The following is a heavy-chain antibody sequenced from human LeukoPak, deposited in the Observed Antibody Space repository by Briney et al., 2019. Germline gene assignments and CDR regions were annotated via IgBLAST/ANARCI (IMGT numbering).Heavy chain of an antibody. V-gene: IGHV3-23*01. CDR1: GFTFSSYG. CDR3: ACSHYYDSSGYRI. J-gene: IGHJ4*02. D-gene: IGHD3-22*01. CDR2: ISGSGGST. Sequence: GGSLRLSCAASGFTFSSYGMSWVRQAPGKGLEWVSAISGSGGSTDYADSVKGRFTISRDNSKNTLYLQMNSLRAEDTALYYCACSHYYDSSGYRIWGQGTLVTVSS.